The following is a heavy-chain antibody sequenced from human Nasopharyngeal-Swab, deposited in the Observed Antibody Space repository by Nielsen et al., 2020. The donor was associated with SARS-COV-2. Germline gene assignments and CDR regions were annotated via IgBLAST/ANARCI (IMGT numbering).Heavy chain of an antibody. V-gene: IGHV2-5*02. J-gene: IGHJ4*02. Sequence: SGPTLVKPTQTLTLTCTFSGFSLSTSGVGVGWIRQPPGKALEWLALIYWDDDKRYSPSLKSRLTISKDTSKSQVVLTMTNMDPVDTATYYCARIDYSNYVVDYWGQGTLVTVSS. CDR1: GFSLSTSGVG. CDR2: IYWDDDK. D-gene: IGHD4-11*01. CDR3: ARIDYSNYVVDY.